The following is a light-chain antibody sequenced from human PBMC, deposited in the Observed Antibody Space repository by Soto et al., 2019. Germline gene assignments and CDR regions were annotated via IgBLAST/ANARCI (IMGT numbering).Light chain of an antibody. CDR3: AAWDDSLNAFYV. J-gene: IGLJ1*01. V-gene: IGLV1-44*01. CDR2: TNY. Sequence: QSVLTKPPSAYGTHGHRVRITFSGSSSNIGKNTVNWYQQLPGTAPKLLIYTNYQRPSGVPDRFSGSKSGTSASLAISGLQFEDEADYYCAAWDDSLNAFYVFGTGTKVTVL. CDR1: SSNIGKNT.